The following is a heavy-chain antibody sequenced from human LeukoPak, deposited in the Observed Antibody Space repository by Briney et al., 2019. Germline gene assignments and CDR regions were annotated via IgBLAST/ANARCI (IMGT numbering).Heavy chain of an antibody. J-gene: IGHJ4*02. D-gene: IGHD2-21*02. Sequence: SETLSLTCTVSDGSISSSSHYWGWIRQPPGKGLEWIGSIYYSGNTYYNPSLKSRVTISVDTSKNQFSLKLSSVTAADTAVYYCARLVVVTAIPLLDYFDYWGQGTLVTVSS. CDR3: ARLVVVTAIPLLDYFDY. V-gene: IGHV4-39*01. CDR1: DGSISSSSHY. CDR2: IYYSGNT.